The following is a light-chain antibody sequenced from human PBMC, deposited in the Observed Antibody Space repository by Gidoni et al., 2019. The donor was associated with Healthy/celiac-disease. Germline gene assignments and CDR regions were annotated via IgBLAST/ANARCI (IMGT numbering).Light chain of an antibody. V-gene: IGKV3-11*01. CDR2: DAS. CDR3: QQRSNWP. J-gene: IGKJ3*01. Sequence: ELVLTQSPATLSLSPGERATLSCRASQSVSSYLAWYQQKPGQAPRLLIYDASNRATGIPARFSGSGSGTDFTLTISSLEPEDFAVYYCQQRSNWPFGPGTKVDIK. CDR1: QSVSSY.